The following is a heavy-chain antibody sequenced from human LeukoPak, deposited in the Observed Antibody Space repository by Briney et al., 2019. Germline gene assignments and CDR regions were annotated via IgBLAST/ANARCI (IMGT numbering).Heavy chain of an antibody. Sequence: GASVKVSCKASGYTFTYYYMHWVRQAPGQGLEWMGWINPNSGGTNYAQKFQGRVTMTRDTSISTAYMELSRLRSDDTAVYYCARVLKGQWLVHNYGMDVWGQGTTVTVSS. J-gene: IGHJ6*02. V-gene: IGHV1-2*02. CDR1: GYTFTYYY. D-gene: IGHD6-19*01. CDR2: INPNSGGT. CDR3: ARVLKGQWLVHNYGMDV.